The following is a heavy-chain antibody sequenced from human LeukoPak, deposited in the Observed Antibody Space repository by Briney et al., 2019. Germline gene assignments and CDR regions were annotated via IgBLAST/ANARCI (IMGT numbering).Heavy chain of an antibody. Sequence: SETLSLTCTVSGDITHYWGWIRQPPGKGLECIGSIYHSGSTNYNPSLKSRVTISVDKSKNQFSLKLSSVTAADTAVYYCARWFGEYYFDYWGQGTLVTVSS. J-gene: IGHJ4*02. CDR3: ARWFGEYYFDY. D-gene: IGHD3-10*01. V-gene: IGHV4-39*07. CDR1: GDITHY. CDR2: IYHSGST.